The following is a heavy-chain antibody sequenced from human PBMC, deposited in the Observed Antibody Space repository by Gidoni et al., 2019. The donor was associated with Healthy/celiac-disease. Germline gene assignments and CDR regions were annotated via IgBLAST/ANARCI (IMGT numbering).Heavy chain of an antibody. CDR2: IWYDGSNK. Sequence: QVQLVESGGGVVQPGRSLRLSSAASGFTFSSYGMHWVRQAPGKGLEWVAVIWYDGSNKYYADSVKGRFTISRDNSKNTLYLQMNSLRAEDTAVYYCARDLGLDAFDYWGQGTLVTVSS. CDR3: ARDLGLDAFDY. V-gene: IGHV3-33*01. D-gene: IGHD3-16*01. CDR1: GFTFSSYG. J-gene: IGHJ4*02.